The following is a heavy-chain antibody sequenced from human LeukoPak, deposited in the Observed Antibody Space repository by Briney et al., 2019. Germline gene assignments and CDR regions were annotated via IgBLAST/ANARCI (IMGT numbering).Heavy chain of an antibody. V-gene: IGHV3-7*03. CDR3: AGGGGLDV. CDR1: GFTVIDNY. Sequence: PGGSLRLSCAASGFTVIDNYMNWARQAPGKGLEWVASINHNGNVNYYVDSVKGRFTISRDNAKNSLYLQMSNLRAEDTAVYFCAGGGGLDVWGQGATVTVSS. CDR2: INHNGNVN. D-gene: IGHD3-16*01. J-gene: IGHJ6*02.